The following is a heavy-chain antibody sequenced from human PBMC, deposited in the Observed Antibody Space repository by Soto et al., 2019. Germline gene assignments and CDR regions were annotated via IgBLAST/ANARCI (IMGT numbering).Heavy chain of an antibody. CDR3: ATRHDYGDYVWFY. D-gene: IGHD4-17*01. V-gene: IGHV3-23*01. CDR2: ISGSGGST. J-gene: IGHJ4*02. Sequence: GGSLRLSCAASGFTFSSYAMTWVRQAPGKGLEWVSSISGSGGSTYYADSVKGRFTISRDNSKNTLYLQMSSLRAEDTAVYYCATRHDYGDYVWFYWGQGTLVTVSS. CDR1: GFTFSSYA.